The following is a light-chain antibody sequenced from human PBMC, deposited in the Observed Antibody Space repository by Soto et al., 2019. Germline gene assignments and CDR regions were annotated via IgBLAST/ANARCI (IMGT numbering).Light chain of an antibody. CDR1: KFGDKY. CDR3: CSYAGSRV. CDR2: QDS. V-gene: IGLV3-1*01. J-gene: IGLJ1*01. Sequence: SYELTQPPSVSVSPGQTASITCSGDKFGDKYACWYQQKPGQSPVLVIYQDSKRPSGIPERFSGSNSGNTATLTISGTQAMDEADSYCCSYAGSRVFGTGTKVTVL.